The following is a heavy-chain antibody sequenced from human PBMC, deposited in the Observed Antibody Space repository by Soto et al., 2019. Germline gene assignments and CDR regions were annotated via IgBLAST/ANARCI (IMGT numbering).Heavy chain of an antibody. CDR3: ARHKAPRVPAAPYYYYYGMDV. V-gene: IGHV4-39*01. J-gene: IGHJ6*02. CDR2: IYYSGST. D-gene: IGHD2-2*01. CDR1: GGSISSSSYY. Sequence: SETLSLTCTVSGGSISSSSYYWGWIRQPPGKGLEWIGSIYYSGSTYYNPSLKTRVTKSVDTSKNQFSLKLSSVTAADTAVYYCARHKAPRVPAAPYYYYYGMDVWGQGTTVTVSS.